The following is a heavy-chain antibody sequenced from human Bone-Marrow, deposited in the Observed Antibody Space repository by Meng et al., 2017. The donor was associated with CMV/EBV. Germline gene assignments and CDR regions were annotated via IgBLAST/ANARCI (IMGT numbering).Heavy chain of an antibody. J-gene: IGHJ5*02. V-gene: IGHV1-18*01. D-gene: IGHD1-1*01. CDR1: GYTFTKYG. CDR3: GRECLEAGTVPKWFDL. CDR2: INPHNGET. Sequence: ASVKVSCKTSGYTFTKYGIVWVRQAPGEGPEWRGWINPHNGETKYSKRVQGRVTMTTDTSTSTAYIELRSLRSDDAAMYYCGRECLEAGTVPKWFDLWGQGTLVTVSS.